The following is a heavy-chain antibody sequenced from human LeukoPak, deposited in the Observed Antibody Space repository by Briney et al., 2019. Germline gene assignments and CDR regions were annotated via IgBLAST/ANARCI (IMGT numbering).Heavy chain of an antibody. CDR2: IYYSGST. J-gene: IGHJ4*02. CDR1: GGSISSYY. D-gene: IGHD1-7*01. V-gene: IGHV4-59*08. CDR3: ARHVKELRAFDY. Sequence: SETLSLTCTVSGGSISSYYWSWIRQPPGKGLEWIGYIYYSGSTNYNPFLKSRVTISVDTSKNQFSLKLSSVTAADTAVYYCARHVKELRAFDYWGQGTLVTASS.